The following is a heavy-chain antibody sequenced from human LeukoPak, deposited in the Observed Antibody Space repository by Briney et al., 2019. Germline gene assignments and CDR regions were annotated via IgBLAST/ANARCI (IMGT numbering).Heavy chain of an antibody. CDR1: GFTFSSYD. J-gene: IGHJ6*03. CDR3: ARDLYWNDYVWGSYRWSMDV. D-gene: IGHD3-16*02. Sequence: GGSLRLSCAACGFTFSSYDMHWVRQATGKGLEWVSAIGTAGNTYYPGSVKGHFTISRENAKNLSDAQMNSLRARDTAVYYCARDLYWNDYVWGSYRWSMDVWGKGTTVTVSS. CDR2: IGTAGNT. V-gene: IGHV3-13*03.